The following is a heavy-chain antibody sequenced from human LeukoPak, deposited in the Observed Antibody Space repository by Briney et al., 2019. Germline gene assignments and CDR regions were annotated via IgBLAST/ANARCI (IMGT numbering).Heavy chain of an antibody. Sequence: PSETLSLTCTVSGGSISSGGYYWSWIRQHPGKGLEWIGYIYYSGSTYYNPSLKSRVTISVDTAKNQFSLKLSSVTAADTAVYYCARDFRSGFDYWGQGTLVTVSS. V-gene: IGHV4-31*03. CDR1: GGSISSGGYY. D-gene: IGHD2-15*01. CDR2: IYYSGST. J-gene: IGHJ4*02. CDR3: ARDFRSGFDY.